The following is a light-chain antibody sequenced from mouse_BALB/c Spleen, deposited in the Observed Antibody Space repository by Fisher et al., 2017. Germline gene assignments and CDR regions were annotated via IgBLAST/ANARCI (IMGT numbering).Light chain of an antibody. V-gene: IGKV4-50*01. CDR1: SSISY. CDR2: YTS. Sequence: DIVITQTTAILSASPGEKVTMTCSASSSISYMYWYQQKSDASPKLWIYYTSNLAPGVPARFSGSGSGNSYSLTISSLEYEDMGIYYCLQYDEFPYTFGGGTKLEIK. J-gene: IGKJ2*01. CDR3: LQYDEFPYT.